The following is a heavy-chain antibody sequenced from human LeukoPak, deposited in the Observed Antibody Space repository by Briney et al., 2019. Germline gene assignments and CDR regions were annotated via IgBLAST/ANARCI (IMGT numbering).Heavy chain of an antibody. J-gene: IGHJ4*02. V-gene: IGHV4-34*01. CDR1: GGSFSGYY. CDR3: ARPRSGCSSTSCYHYFDY. CDR2: INHSGST. Sequence: PSETLSLTCAVYGGSFSGYYWSWIRQPPGKGLEWIGEINHSGSTNYNPSLKSRVTISVDTPKNQFSLKLSSVTAADTAVYYCARPRSGCSSTSCYHYFDYWGQGTLVTVSS. D-gene: IGHD2-2*01.